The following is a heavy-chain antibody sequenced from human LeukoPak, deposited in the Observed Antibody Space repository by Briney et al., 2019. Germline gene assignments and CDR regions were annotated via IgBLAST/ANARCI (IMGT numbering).Heavy chain of an antibody. CDR2: IYYSGST. CDR1: GGSISSYY. J-gene: IGHJ6*04. D-gene: IGHD3-10*01. V-gene: IGHV4-59*01. Sequence: SETLSLTCTVSGGSISSYYWSWIRQPPGKGLEWIGYIYYSGSTNYNPSFKSRVTISVDTSKNQFSLKLSSVTAADTAVYYRARDPGITMVRGVIWSYGMDVWGKGTTVTVSS. CDR3: ARDPGITMVRGVIWSYGMDV.